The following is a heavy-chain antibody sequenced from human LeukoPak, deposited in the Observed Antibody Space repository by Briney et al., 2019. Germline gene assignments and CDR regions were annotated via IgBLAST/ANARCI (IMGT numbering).Heavy chain of an antibody. J-gene: IGHJ4*02. CDR2: ISSSSSYI. V-gene: IGHV3-21*01. CDR3: ARDTPDYYDSSGSPDY. CDR1: GFTFSSYG. Sequence: GGSLRLSCAASGFTFSSYGMHWVRQAPGKGLEWVSSISSSSSYIYYADSVKGRFTISRDNAKNSLYLQMNSLRAEDTAVYYCARDTPDYYDSSGSPDYWGQGTLVTVSS. D-gene: IGHD3-22*01.